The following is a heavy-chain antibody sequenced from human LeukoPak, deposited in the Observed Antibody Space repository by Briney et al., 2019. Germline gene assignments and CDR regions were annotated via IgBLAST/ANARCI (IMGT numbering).Heavy chain of an antibody. D-gene: IGHD3-22*01. J-gene: IGHJ4*02. CDR3: ASARHSSGYFYFDY. CDR1: GGSFSGYD. Sequence: ETLSLTCAVYGGSFSGYDWSWIRQPPGKGREWGSVIYSGGSTYYADSVRGRFTISRDNSKNTLYLQMNSLRAEDTAVYYCASARHSSGYFYFDYWGQGTLVTVSS. CDR2: IYSGGST. V-gene: IGHV3-53*01.